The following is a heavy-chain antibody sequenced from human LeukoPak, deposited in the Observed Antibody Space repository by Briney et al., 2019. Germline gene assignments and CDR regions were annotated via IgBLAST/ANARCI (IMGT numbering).Heavy chain of an antibody. V-gene: IGHV4-30-4*01. CDR3: ASWNPRGYYYGMDV. CDR1: GGSISSGDYY. Sequence: PSETLSLTCTVSGGSISSGDYYWSWIRQPPGKGLECIGYIYYSGSTYYNPSLKSRVTISVDTSKNQFSLKLSSVTAADTAVYYCASWNPRGYYYGMDVWGQGTTVTVSS. D-gene: IGHD1-1*01. J-gene: IGHJ6*02. CDR2: IYYSGST.